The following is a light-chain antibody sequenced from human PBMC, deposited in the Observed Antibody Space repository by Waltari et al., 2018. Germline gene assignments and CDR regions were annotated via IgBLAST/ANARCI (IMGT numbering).Light chain of an antibody. CDR1: QRVLYGSNNKNY. CDR3: QQYYTTPLT. J-gene: IGKJ4*01. V-gene: IGKV4-1*01. CDR2: WAS. Sequence: IVMTQSPDSLAVSLVARATINCMSSQRVLYGSNNKNYLAWYQQKPGQPLRLLIYWASTRESGVPDRFSGRGSGANFTLTISSLQAEDAAVYYCQQYYTTPLTFGGGTKVAIK.